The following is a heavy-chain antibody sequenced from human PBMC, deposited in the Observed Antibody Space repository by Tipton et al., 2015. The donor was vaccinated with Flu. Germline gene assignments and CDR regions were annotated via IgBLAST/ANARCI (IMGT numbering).Heavy chain of an antibody. J-gene: IGHJ5*02. CDR1: GASISSYY. V-gene: IGHV4-59*01. D-gene: IGHD2-15*01. Sequence: TLSLTCTVSGASISSYYWNWIRQAPGKGLEWIGYIHYSGNNNYNPSLRSRVTISVDTSKNQFSLKLNSVTTTDTAVYYCARWWSDVNSFDPWGQGTLVTVSS. CDR3: ARWWSDVNSFDP. CDR2: IHYSGNN.